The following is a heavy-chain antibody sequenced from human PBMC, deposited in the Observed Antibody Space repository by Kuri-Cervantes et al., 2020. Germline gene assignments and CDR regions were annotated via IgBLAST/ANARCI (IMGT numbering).Heavy chain of an antibody. CDR2: INHSGST. V-gene: IGHV4-34*01. CDR1: GGSFSGYY. D-gene: IGHD2-21*02. CDR3: ARDNCGGDCTPNWFDP. J-gene: IGHJ5*02. Sequence: GSLRLSCAVYGGSFSGYYWSWIRQAPGKGLEWIGEINHSGSTNYNPSLKSRVTISVDTSKNQFSLKVRSVTAADTAVYYCARDNCGGDCTPNWFDPWGQGTLVTVSS.